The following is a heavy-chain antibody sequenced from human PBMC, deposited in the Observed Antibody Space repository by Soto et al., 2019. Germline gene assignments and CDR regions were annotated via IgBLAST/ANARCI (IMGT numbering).Heavy chain of an antibody. V-gene: IGHV5-10-1*01. CDR3: ARRASVDILTGYYYYYYGMDV. CDR1: GYSFTSYW. J-gene: IGHJ6*02. Sequence: GESLKISCKGSGYSFTSYWISWVRQMPGKGLEWMGRIDPSDSYTNYSPSSQGHVTISADKSISTAYLQWSSLKASDTAMYYCARRASVDILTGYYYYYYGMDVWGQGTTVTVSS. CDR2: IDPSDSYT. D-gene: IGHD3-9*01.